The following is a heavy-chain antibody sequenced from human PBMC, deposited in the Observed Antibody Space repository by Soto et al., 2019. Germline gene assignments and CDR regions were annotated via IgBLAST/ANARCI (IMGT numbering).Heavy chain of an antibody. CDR3: ARGDSTDCSNGVCSFFYYHDMDV. Sequence: ASVKVSCKASGYSFTDYHIHWVRQAPGQGLEWLGRINPKSGGTSTAQKFQGWVTMTTDTSTSTASMELTRLTSDDTAIYYCARGDSTDCSNGVCSFFYYHDMDVWGQGTTVTVSS. J-gene: IGHJ6*02. V-gene: IGHV1-2*04. CDR1: GYSFTDYH. CDR2: INPKSGGT. D-gene: IGHD2-8*01.